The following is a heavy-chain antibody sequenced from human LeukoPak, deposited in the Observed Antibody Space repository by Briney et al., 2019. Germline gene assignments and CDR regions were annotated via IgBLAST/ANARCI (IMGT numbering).Heavy chain of an antibody. V-gene: IGHV1-2*02. Sequence: GASVKVSCKASGYTFTGYYMHWVRQAPGQGLEWMGWINPNSGGTNYAQKFQGRVTMTRDTSISTAYMELSRLRSDDTAVYYCARPAMVRGVIRNWFDPWGQGTLVTVSS. CDR2: INPNSGGT. CDR1: GYTFTGYY. D-gene: IGHD3-10*01. CDR3: ARPAMVRGVIRNWFDP. J-gene: IGHJ5*02.